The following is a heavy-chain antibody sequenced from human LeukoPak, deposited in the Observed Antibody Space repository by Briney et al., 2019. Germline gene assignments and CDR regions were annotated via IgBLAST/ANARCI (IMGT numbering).Heavy chain of an antibody. V-gene: IGHV3-48*04. Sequence: GGSLRLSCAASGFTFSSYSMNWVRQAPGKGLGWVSYISSSSSTIYYADSVKGRFTISRVNAKNSLYLQMNSLRAEDTAVYYCARASGFRSWNWYFDLWGRGTLVTVSS. D-gene: IGHD1-1*01. CDR1: GFTFSSYS. J-gene: IGHJ2*01. CDR3: ARASGFRSWNWYFDL. CDR2: ISSSSSTI.